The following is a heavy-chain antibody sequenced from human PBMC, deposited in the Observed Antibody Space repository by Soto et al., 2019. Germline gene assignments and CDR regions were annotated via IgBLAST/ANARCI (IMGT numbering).Heavy chain of an antibody. CDR3: ARTPSQNQLLVNWFDP. Sequence: GGSLRLSCAASGFTFSSYAMHWVRQAPGKGLEWVAVISYDGSNKYYADSVKGRFTISRDNSKNTLYLQMNSLRAEDTAVYYCARTPSQNQLLVNWFDPWGQGTLVTVSS. CDR1: GFTFSSYA. D-gene: IGHD2-2*01. CDR2: ISYDGSNK. V-gene: IGHV3-30-3*01. J-gene: IGHJ5*02.